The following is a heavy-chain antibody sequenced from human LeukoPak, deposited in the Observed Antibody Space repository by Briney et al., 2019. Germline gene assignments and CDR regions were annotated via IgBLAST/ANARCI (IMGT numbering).Heavy chain of an antibody. CDR2: IIPIFGTA. J-gene: IGHJ4*02. CDR1: GGTFSSYA. V-gene: IGHV1-69*01. Sequence: GSSVKVSCKASGGTFSSYAISWVRQAPGQGLEWMGGIIPIFGTANYAQKFQGRVTITADESTSTAYMELSSLRSEDTAAYYCARAQYYYDSSGYPRFDYWGQGTLVTVSS. CDR3: ARAQYYYDSSGYPRFDY. D-gene: IGHD3-22*01.